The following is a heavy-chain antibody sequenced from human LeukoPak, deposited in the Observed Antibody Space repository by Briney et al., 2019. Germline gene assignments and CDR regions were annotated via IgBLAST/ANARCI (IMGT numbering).Heavy chain of an antibody. Sequence: GASVKVSCKASGYTFTSYGISWVRQAPGQGLEWRGWISAYNGNTNYAQKHQGRVTMTPDTSTSTAYMGLRSLRSDDTAVYYCARALGWIFGVVIIGEFDYWGQGTLVTVSS. V-gene: IGHV1-18*01. CDR2: ISAYNGNT. CDR3: ARALGWIFGVVIIGEFDY. CDR1: GYTFTSYG. J-gene: IGHJ4*02. D-gene: IGHD3-3*01.